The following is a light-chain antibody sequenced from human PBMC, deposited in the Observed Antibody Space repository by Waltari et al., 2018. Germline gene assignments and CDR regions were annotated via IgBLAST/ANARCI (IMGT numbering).Light chain of an antibody. CDR1: PSNTGAGCE. J-gene: IGLJ3*02. Sequence: QSGLPPPPSASGAPAQRVTVSCHGIPSNTGAGCEVQSYHKFPGGAPKRVIYANNNRPSGVPDRFSATKSGSSASLAITGLQAEDEADYYCQSYDKTLSAWVFGGGTRLTVL. CDR2: ANN. V-gene: IGLV1-40*01. CDR3: QSYDKTLSAWV.